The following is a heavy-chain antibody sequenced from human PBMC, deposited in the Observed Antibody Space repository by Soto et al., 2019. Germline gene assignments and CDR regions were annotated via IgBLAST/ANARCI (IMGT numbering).Heavy chain of an antibody. CDR3: IQSRCGGDCLQSYASYYYYGMDV. CDR1: AFSLSTGGVG. Sequence: QITLKESGPTLVKPTQTLTLTCTFSAFSLSTGGVGVGWIRQPPGKALEWLALIYWDDDKRYSPSLRSRLTTTKDTSKNQVVLTMTNMDPVDTATYYCIQSRCGGDCLQSYASYYYYGMDVWGQGTTVTSSS. D-gene: IGHD2-21*02. CDR2: IYWDDDK. V-gene: IGHV2-5*02. J-gene: IGHJ6*02.